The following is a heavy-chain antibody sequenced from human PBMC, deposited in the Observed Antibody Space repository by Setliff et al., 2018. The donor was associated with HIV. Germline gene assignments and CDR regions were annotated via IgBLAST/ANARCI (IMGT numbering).Heavy chain of an antibody. Sequence: PGGSLRLSCAASGFTFSSYWMQWVRQAPGKGLVWVSRIKSDGSITNYADSVKGRFTISRDNAKNTLYLQMNSLRVEDTAVYYCAREVITEDVWGKGTTVTVSS. J-gene: IGHJ6*04. D-gene: IGHD2-21*01. CDR3: AREVITEDV. CDR1: GFTFSSYW. CDR2: IKSDGSIT. V-gene: IGHV3-74*01.